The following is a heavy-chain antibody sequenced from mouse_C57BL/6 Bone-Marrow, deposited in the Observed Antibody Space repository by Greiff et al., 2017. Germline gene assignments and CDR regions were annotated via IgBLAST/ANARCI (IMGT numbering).Heavy chain of an antibody. D-gene: IGHD2-3*01. CDR2: IYPGDGDT. CDR1: GYAFSSYW. CDR3: ARSGGNGGYLPV. Sequence: VQLQQSGAELVKPGASVKISCKASGYAFSSYWMNWVKQRPGKGLEWIGQIYPGDGDTNYNGKFKGKATLTADKSSSTAYMQLSSLTSEDSAVXFWARSGGNGGYLPVWGTGTTVTVSS. J-gene: IGHJ1*03. V-gene: IGHV1-80*01.